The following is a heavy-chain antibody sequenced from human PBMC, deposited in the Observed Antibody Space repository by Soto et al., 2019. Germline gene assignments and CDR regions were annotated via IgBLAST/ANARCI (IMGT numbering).Heavy chain of an antibody. CDR3: ARDPPYDFWSGYCLGCMDV. D-gene: IGHD3-3*01. CDR1: GFTFSSYS. CDR2: ISSSSSTI. J-gene: IGHJ6*02. Sequence: GGSLRLSCAASGFTFSSYSMNWVRQAPGKGLEWVSYISSSSSTIYYADSVKGRFTISRDNAKNSLYLQMNSLRDEDTAVYYCARDPPYDFWSGYCLGCMDVWGQGTTVTVSS. V-gene: IGHV3-48*02.